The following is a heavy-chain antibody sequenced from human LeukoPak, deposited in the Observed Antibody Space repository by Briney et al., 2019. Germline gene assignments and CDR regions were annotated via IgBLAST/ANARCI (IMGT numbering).Heavy chain of an antibody. J-gene: IGHJ4*02. D-gene: IGHD1-14*01. CDR1: VLTFSTSG. CDR3: ATETNGRHYDY. V-gene: IGHV3-21*06. Sequence: GGSLRLSCTASVLTFSTSGFNWVRQAPGKGLEWVASIGPTGSDRYHADSIKGRFTISRDNANNFLYLQMNSLRAEDTAVYYCATETNGRHYDYWGQGTLLTVSS. CDR2: IGPTGSDR.